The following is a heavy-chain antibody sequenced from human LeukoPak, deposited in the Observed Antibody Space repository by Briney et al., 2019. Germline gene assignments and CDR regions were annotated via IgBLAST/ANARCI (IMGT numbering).Heavy chain of an antibody. V-gene: IGHV1-8*01. CDR1: GYTFTSYG. Sequence: ASVKVSCKASGYTFTSYGINWVRQATGQGLEWMGWMNPNSGNTGYAQKFQGRVTMTRNTSISTAYMELSSLRSEDTAVYYCARGHGALRYFDWLLYVEDNWFDPWGQGTLVTVSS. CDR3: ARGHGALRYFDWLLYVEDNWFDP. J-gene: IGHJ5*02. D-gene: IGHD3-9*01. CDR2: MNPNSGNT.